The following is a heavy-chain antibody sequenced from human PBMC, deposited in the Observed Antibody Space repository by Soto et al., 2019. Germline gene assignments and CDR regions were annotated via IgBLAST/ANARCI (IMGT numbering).Heavy chain of an antibody. Sequence: EVQLVQSGAEVKKPGESLRISCKGSGYNFTNFWISWVRQMPGKGLEWMGRIDPSDSYSNYRPSFQGHVTISVDRSISTAYLQWSNLEASDTAIYYCASHCSGGSCYSAHYHNFGMDVWGQGTTVTVSS. J-gene: IGHJ6*02. V-gene: IGHV5-10-1*03. D-gene: IGHD2-15*01. CDR1: GYNFTNFW. CDR3: ASHCSGGSCYSAHYHNFGMDV. CDR2: IDPSDSYS.